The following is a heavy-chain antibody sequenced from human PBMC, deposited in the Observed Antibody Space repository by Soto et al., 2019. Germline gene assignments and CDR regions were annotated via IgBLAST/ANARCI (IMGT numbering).Heavy chain of an antibody. CDR3: ARGSKIQLGDTDP. CDR1: GGTFSSYA. CDR2: IIPIFGTA. J-gene: IGHJ5*02. Sequence: ASVKVSCKASGGTFSSYAISWVRQAPGQGLEWMGGIIPIFGTANYAQKFQGRVTITADESTSTAYMELSSLRSEDTAVYYCARGSKIQLGDTDPWGQGTLVTVYS. V-gene: IGHV1-69*13. D-gene: IGHD5-18*01.